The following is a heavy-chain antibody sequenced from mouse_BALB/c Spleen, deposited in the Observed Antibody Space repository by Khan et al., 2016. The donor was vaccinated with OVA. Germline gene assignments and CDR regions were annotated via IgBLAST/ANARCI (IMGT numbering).Heavy chain of an antibody. CDR1: GFSLTNYG. J-gene: IGHJ4*01. D-gene: IGHD2-10*01. CDR2: IWNDGSA. Sequence: QVQLKQSGPGLVAPSQSLSLTCTISGFSLTNYGIHWVRQPPGKGLEWLVVIWNDGSATYNSALKSRLSISKDNSKNQVFLKMKNLQTDDTTMYYCARQPYYHYYVMDYWGQGTSVTVSS. CDR3: ARQPYYHYYVMDY. V-gene: IGHV2-6-1*01.